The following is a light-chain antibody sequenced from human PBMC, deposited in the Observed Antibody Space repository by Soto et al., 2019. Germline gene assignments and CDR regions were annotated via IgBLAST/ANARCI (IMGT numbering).Light chain of an antibody. CDR2: DAS. J-gene: IGKJ4*01. CDR1: QSVGSW. Sequence: DIQMTQSPSTLSASVGDRVTISCRASQSVGSWLAWYQQKPGKAPKFLIYDASTLESGVPSRLSGSGSGTEFTLTISSLQPDDFATYYCQQYDYYPLTFGGGTKVEI. CDR3: QQYDYYPLT. V-gene: IGKV1-5*01.